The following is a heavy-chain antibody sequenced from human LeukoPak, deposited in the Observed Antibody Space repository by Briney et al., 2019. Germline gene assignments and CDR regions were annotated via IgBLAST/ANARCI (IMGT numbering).Heavy chain of an antibody. D-gene: IGHD6-13*01. CDR3: AKSGSSSWYLDY. CDR2: ISGSIDNGDNT. Sequence: GGSLRLSCAASGFTFSTYAMSWVRQAPGKGLEWVSAISGSIDNGDNTYYADSVKGQFTISRDNSKNTLYLQMNRLRAEDAAVYYCAKSGSSSWYLDYWGQGTLVTVSS. J-gene: IGHJ4*02. CDR1: GFTFSTYA. V-gene: IGHV3-23*01.